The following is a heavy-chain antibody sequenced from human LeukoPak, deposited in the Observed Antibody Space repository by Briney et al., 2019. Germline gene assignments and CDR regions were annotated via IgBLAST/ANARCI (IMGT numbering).Heavy chain of an antibody. J-gene: IGHJ3*02. V-gene: IGHV4-59*01. CDR1: GGSISSYY. Sequence: PSETLSLTCTVSGGSISSYYWSWIRQPPGKGLEWIGYIYYSGSTNYNPSLKSRVTISVDTSKNQFSLKLSSVTAADTAVYYCARDLAAAGILFDIWGQGTMVTVSS. D-gene: IGHD6-13*01. CDR3: ARDLAAAGILFDI. CDR2: IYYSGST.